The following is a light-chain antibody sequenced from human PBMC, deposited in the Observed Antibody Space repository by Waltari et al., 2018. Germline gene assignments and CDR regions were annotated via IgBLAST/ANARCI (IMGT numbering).Light chain of an antibody. CDR2: WAS. CDR3: QQYYNTPPT. J-gene: IGKJ1*01. CDR1: QSVLYTSNNKNY. V-gene: IGKV4-1*01. Sequence: DIVMTQSPDSLAVSLGERATINCKSSQSVLYTSNNKNYLAWYQQNPGQPPKLLISWASTRESGVPDRFSGSGSGTDFTLTISSLQAEDVAVYHCQQYYNTPPTFGQGTKVEIK.